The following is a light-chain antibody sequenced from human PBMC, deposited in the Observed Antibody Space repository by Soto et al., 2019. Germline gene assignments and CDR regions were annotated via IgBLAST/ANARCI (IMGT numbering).Light chain of an antibody. CDR1: SSDIGGYNY. J-gene: IGLJ1*01. V-gene: IGLV2-14*01. CDR3: SSYTSSSTLHYV. Sequence: QSVLAQPASVSGSPGQSITISCTGTSSDIGGYNYVSWYQQHPGKAPKLMIYDVSNRPSGVSNHFSGSKSGNTASLTISGLQAEDEADYYCSSYTSSSTLHYVFGTGTKVTVL. CDR2: DVS.